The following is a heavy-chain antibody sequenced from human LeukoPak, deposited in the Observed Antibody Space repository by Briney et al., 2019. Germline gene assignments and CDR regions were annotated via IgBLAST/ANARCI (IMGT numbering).Heavy chain of an antibody. CDR3: AKPGMIAVVPAMSTFDF. D-gene: IGHD2-21*02. V-gene: IGHV3-23*01. Sequence: GGSLRLSCAASGFIFSNYAMTWVRQAPGKGLEWISALSGSGAGTYYADSVKGRFTISRDNSKNTLYLQMNSLRADDTAVYYCAKPGMIAVVPAMSTFDFWGQGTLVTVS. J-gene: IGHJ4*02. CDR2: LSGSGAGT. CDR1: GFIFSNYA.